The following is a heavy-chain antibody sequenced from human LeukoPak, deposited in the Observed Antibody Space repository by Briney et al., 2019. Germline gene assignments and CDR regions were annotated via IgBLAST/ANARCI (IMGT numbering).Heavy chain of an antibody. V-gene: IGHV1-8*01. CDR3: ARQITMVRGVIAGVYYYYYYMDV. Sequence: ASVKVSCKASGNTFTSYDINWVRQATGQGLEWMGWMNPNSGNTGYAQKFQGRVTMTRNTSISTAYMELSSLRSEDTAVYYCARQITMVRGVIAGVYYYYYYMDVWGKGTTVTVSS. J-gene: IGHJ6*03. CDR2: MNPNSGNT. CDR1: GNTFTSYD. D-gene: IGHD3-10*01.